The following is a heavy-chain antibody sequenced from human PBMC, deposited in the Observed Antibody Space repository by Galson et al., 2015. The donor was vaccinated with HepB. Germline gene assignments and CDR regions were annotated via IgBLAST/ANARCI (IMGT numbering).Heavy chain of an antibody. V-gene: IGHV3-48*02. CDR3: ARARGYCSSTSCFPPPPPDAFDI. D-gene: IGHD2-2*03. Sequence: SLRLSCAASGFTFSSYSMNWVRQAPGKGLEWVSYISSSSSTIYYADSVKGRFTISRDNAKNSLYLQMNSLRDEDTAVYYCARARGYCSSTSCFPPPPPDAFDIWGQGAMVTVSS. J-gene: IGHJ3*02. CDR1: GFTFSSYS. CDR2: ISSSSSTI.